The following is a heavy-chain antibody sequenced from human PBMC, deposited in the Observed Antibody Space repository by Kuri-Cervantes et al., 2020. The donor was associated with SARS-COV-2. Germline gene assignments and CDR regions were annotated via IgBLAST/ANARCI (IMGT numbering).Heavy chain of an antibody. CDR3: ARDPAPQQSYHYGMDA. J-gene: IGHJ6*02. CDR1: GFIFFNHG. Sequence: GGSLRLSCAASGFIFFNHGMHWVRQAPGKGLEWVALISYDGTIDYYADSVRGRFTISRDSSKKTVFLQMNSLTVEDTAVYFCARDPAPQQSYHYGMDAWGHGTRVTVSS. V-gene: IGHV3-33*08. CDR2: ISYDGTID. D-gene: IGHD4-11*01.